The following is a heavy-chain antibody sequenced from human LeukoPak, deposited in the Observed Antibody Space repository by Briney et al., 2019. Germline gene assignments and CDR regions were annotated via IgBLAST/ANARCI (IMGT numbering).Heavy chain of an antibody. J-gene: IGHJ4*02. CDR3: ARDGDGVGDY. CDR2: INPNSGGT. Sequence: ASVKVSCKASGYTFTGHYLHWVRQAPRQGLEWMGRINPNSGGTNYAQKFQGRVTMTRDTSISTAYMELSRLRSDDTAVYYCARDGDGVGDYWGQGTLVTVSS. D-gene: IGHD2-8*01. CDR1: GYTFTGHY. V-gene: IGHV1-2*06.